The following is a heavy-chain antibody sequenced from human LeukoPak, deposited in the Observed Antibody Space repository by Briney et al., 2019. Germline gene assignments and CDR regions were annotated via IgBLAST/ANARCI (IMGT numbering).Heavy chain of an antibody. CDR3: ARGPLTYYYDSSGYSSFDY. CDR1: GYTFTGYY. J-gene: IGHJ4*02. D-gene: IGHD3-22*01. V-gene: IGHV1-2*06. Sequence: ASVKVSCKASGYTFTGYYMHWVRQAPGQGLEWMGRINPNSGGTNYAQKFQGRVTMTRDTSISTAYMELSRLRSDDTAVYYCARGPLTYYYDSSGYSSFDYWGQGTLVTVSS. CDR2: INPNSGGT.